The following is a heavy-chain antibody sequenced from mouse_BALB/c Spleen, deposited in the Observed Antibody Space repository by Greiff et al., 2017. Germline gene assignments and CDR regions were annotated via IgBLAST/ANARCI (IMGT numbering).Heavy chain of an antibody. CDR1: GYTFTSYW. J-gene: IGHJ2*01. Sequence: VQLQQPGAELVRPGASVKLSCKASGYTFTSYWINWVKQRPGQGLEWIGNIYPSDSYTNYNQKFKDKATLTVDKSSSTAYMQLSSPTSEDSAVYYCTRSYDGYYVGDWGQGTTLTVSS. CDR3: TRSYDGYYVGD. D-gene: IGHD2-3*01. V-gene: IGHV1-69*02. CDR2: IYPSDSYT.